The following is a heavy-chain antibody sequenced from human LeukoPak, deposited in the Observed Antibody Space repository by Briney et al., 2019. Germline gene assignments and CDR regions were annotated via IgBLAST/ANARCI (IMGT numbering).Heavy chain of an antibody. J-gene: IGHJ4*02. D-gene: IGHD4-17*01. V-gene: IGHV4-59*01. CDR2: MYNSGST. CDR3: ARGIESYGDYGY. CDR1: GGSISGSY. Sequence: SETLSLTCTASGGSISGSYWSWIRQPPGKGLEWIAYMYNSGSTNYNPSLKSRVTISIDTSKNQFSLRLSSLTAADTAIYYCARGIESYGDYGYWGQGILVTVSS.